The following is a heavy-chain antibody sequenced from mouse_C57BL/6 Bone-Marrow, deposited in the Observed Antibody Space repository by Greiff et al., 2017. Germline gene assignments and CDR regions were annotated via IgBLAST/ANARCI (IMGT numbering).Heavy chain of an antibody. CDR2: ISYDGSN. Sequence: EVKLVESGPGLVKPSQSLSLTCSVTGYSITSGYYWNWIRQFPGNKLEWMGYISYDGSNNYNPPLKNRISITRDTSKNQFFLKLNSVTTEDTATYYCARDLSTFAYWGQGTLVTVSA. CDR3: ARDLSTFAY. CDR1: GYSITSGYY. D-gene: IGHD6-2*01. J-gene: IGHJ3*01. V-gene: IGHV3-6*01.